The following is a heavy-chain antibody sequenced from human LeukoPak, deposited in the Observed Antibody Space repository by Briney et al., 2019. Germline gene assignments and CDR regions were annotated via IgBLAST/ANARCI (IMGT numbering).Heavy chain of an antibody. CDR2: TYYSGST. D-gene: IGHD2-15*01. CDR1: GGSISSFY. CDR3: ARRSVVGARTFYFDY. J-gene: IGHJ4*02. V-gene: IGHV4-59*01. Sequence: SETLSLTCTVSGGSISSFYWNWIRQSPGKGLEWIGYTYYSGSTNYNPSFKSRVTISLDTSKNQFSLKVNSVTAADTAVYYCARRSVVGARTFYFDYWGQGILVTVSS.